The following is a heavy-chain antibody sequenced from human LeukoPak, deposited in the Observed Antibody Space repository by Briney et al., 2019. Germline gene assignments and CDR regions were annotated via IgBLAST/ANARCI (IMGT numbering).Heavy chain of an antibody. CDR1: GFTFSSDW. J-gene: IGHJ4*02. CDR3: VRGIDY. CDR2: INQDGSGR. Sequence: PGGSLRLSCAVSGFTFSSDWMSWLRQAPGKGLEWVATINQDGSGRDYVDSVKGRFTISRENAKNSLFLQKNNLRAEDTASYYCVRGIDYWGQGTLVTVSS. V-gene: IGHV3-7*05.